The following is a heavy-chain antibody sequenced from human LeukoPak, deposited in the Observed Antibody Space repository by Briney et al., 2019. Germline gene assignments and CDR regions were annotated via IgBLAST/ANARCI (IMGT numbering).Heavy chain of an antibody. Sequence: ASVKVSCKASGYTLTSYGISWVRQAPGQGLEWLGWISGYNGNTNYAQKLQDRVTMTTDTSTSTAYLELRSLRSDDTAVYYCAKDGRRYTFSWHYHDYWGQGTLVTVSS. V-gene: IGHV1-18*01. CDR1: GYTLTSYG. CDR2: ISGYNGNT. CDR3: AKDGRRYTFSWHYHDY. J-gene: IGHJ4*02. D-gene: IGHD6-13*01.